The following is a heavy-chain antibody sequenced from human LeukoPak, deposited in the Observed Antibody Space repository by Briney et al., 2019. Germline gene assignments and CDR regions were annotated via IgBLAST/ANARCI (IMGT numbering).Heavy chain of an antibody. CDR3: ARDLHDSSGYYSRYYYYYYMDV. V-gene: IGHV4-61*02. CDR2: IYTSGST. CDR1: GGSISSGTYY. Sequence: SETLSLTCTVSGGSISSGTYYWSWIRQPAGKGLEWIGRIYTSGSTNYNPSLQSRVTISVDTSKNQFSLKLSSVTAADTAVYYCARDLHDSSGYYSRYYYYYYMDVWGKGTTVTISS. J-gene: IGHJ6*03. D-gene: IGHD3-22*01.